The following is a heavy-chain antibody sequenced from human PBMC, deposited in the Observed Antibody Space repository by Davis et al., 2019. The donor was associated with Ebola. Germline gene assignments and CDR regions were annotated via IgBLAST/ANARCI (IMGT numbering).Heavy chain of an antibody. Sequence: SETLSLTCAVYGGSFSGYYWSWIRQPPGKGLEWIGEINHSGSTNYNPSLKSRVTISVDTSKNQFSLKLSSVAAADTAVYYCARKSYYYDSSGYHRGAFDIWGQGTMVTVSS. J-gene: IGHJ3*02. CDR1: GGSFSGYY. CDR3: ARKSYYYDSSGYHRGAFDI. CDR2: INHSGST. V-gene: IGHV4-34*01. D-gene: IGHD3-22*01.